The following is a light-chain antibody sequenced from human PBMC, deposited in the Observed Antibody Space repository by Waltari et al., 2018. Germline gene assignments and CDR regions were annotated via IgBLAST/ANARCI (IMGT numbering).Light chain of an antibody. CDR2: EGR. CDR3: CSYAGSSKV. J-gene: IGLJ3*02. Sequence: QSALTQPASVSGSPGQSITISCTGTSSDVGSYNLASWYQQHPGKAPKLMIYEGRKRPSGVSNRFSGSKSGNTASLTISGLQAEDEADYYCCSYAGSSKVFGGGTKLTVL. CDR1: SSDVGSYNL. V-gene: IGLV2-23*01.